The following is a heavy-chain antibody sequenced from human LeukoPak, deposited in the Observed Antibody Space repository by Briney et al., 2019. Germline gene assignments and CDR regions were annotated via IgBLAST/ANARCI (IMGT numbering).Heavy chain of an antibody. CDR3: ARDSNDYGDYGLFY. J-gene: IGHJ4*02. V-gene: IGHV3-33*01. CDR2: IWYDGSNK. Sequence: PGGSLRLSCAASGFSFNSYGMHWVRQAPGKGLEWVAVIWYDGSNKYYADSVKGRSTISRDNSKNTLYLQMNSLRAEDTAVYYCARDSNDYGDYGLFYWGQGTLVTVSS. D-gene: IGHD4-17*01. CDR1: GFSFNSYG.